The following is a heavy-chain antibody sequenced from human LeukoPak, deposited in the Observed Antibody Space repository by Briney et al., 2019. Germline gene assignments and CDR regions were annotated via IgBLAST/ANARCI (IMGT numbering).Heavy chain of an antibody. CDR1: AFTFSDYY. J-gene: IGHJ4*02. Sequence: PGGSLRLSCAASAFTFSDYYMSWVRQAPGKGLEWVSYISSSGGYTNYADSVKGRFTMSRDNAKNSLYLQMNSLRAEDTAVYYCARDDSSSGYYFWGQGTLVTVSS. D-gene: IGHD3-22*01. V-gene: IGHV3-11*05. CDR3: ARDDSSSGYYF. CDR2: ISSSGGYT.